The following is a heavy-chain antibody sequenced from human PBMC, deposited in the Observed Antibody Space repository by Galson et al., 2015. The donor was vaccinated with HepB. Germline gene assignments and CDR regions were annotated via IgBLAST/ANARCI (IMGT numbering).Heavy chain of an antibody. V-gene: IGHV3-48*03. J-gene: IGHJ4*02. CDR1: GFTFSGYE. Sequence: SLRLSCAASGFTFSGYEMNWVRQAPGKGLEWVSYIFSSGSPIYYADSVKGRFTISRDNAKKSLFLQMNNLRAEDTAVYYCTRGRFVIEWGQGTLVTVSS. CDR2: IFSSGSPI. D-gene: IGHD3-16*01. CDR3: TRGRFVIE.